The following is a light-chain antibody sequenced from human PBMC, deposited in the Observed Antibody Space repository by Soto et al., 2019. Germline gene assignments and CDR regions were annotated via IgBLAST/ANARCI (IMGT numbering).Light chain of an antibody. CDR1: QSISSN. CDR3: HQYNNWPPGT. CDR2: GAS. J-gene: IGKJ2*02. V-gene: IGKV3-15*01. Sequence: EIVMTQSPATLPVSPGERATLSCRASQSISSNLAWYQQKPGQAPSLLLYGASTRATGIPARFSGSGSGTDFTLTISSLQSEDFAVYYCHQYNNWPPGTFGQGTKLEIK.